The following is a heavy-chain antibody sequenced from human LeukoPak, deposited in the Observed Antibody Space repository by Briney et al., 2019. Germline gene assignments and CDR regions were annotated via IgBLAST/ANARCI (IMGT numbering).Heavy chain of an antibody. CDR1: GFSFNNYG. Sequence: GGSLRLSCAASGFSFNNYGMHWVRQAPGKGLEWVANIKQDGSEKYYVDSVKGRFTISRDNAKNSLYLQMNSLRAEDTAVYYCARAEGGYDFWSGYFTYYFDYWGQGTLVTLSS. V-gene: IGHV3-7*05. D-gene: IGHD3-3*01. CDR3: ARAEGGYDFWSGYFTYYFDY. CDR2: IKQDGSEK. J-gene: IGHJ4*02.